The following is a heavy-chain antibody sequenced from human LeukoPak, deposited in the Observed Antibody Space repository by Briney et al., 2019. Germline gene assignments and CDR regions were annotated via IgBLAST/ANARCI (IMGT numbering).Heavy chain of an antibody. J-gene: IGHJ4*02. CDR2: FDPEDGET. Sequence: ASVKVSCKVSGYTLTELSMHWVRQAPGKGLEWMGGFDPEDGETIYAQKFQGRVTMTEDTSTDTAYMELSSLRSEDTAAYYCVMGVATIYDYFDYWGQGTLVTVSS. CDR3: VMGVATIYDYFDY. D-gene: IGHD5-12*01. CDR1: GYTLTELS. V-gene: IGHV1-24*01.